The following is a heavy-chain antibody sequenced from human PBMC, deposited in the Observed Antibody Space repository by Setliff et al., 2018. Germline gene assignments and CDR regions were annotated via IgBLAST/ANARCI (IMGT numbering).Heavy chain of an antibody. CDR2: IYYTGDT. J-gene: IGHJ6*03. CDR1: NGSISISDFY. V-gene: IGHV4-39*01. D-gene: IGHD3-22*01. CDR3: ARSRGYKHDSSGYYYDHYYYYYMDV. Sequence: PSETLSLTCTVSNGSISISDFYWGWIRQSPGKGLEWIGSIYYTGDTWYKQSLKSRVTISVDTSKNQLSLKLSSVTAADTAVYYCARSRGYKHDSSGYYYDHYYYYYMDVWGKGTPVTVSS.